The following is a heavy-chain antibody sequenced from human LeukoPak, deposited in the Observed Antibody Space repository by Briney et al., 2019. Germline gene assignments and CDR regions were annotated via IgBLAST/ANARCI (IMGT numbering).Heavy chain of an antibody. CDR1: GFTFSSYS. D-gene: IGHD2-2*02. CDR3: STWADLYDY. Sequence: GGSLRLSCAASGFTFSSYSMNWVRQAPGKGLEWIGRIRSKTHGATTDYAAPVKGRFIISRDDSRNTLYLQMNSLKTEDTALYYCSTWADLYDYWGQGTLVTVSS. CDR2: IRSKTHGATT. V-gene: IGHV3-15*01. J-gene: IGHJ4*02.